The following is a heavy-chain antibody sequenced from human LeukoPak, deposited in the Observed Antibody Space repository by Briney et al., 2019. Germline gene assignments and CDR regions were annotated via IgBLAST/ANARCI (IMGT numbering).Heavy chain of an antibody. CDR3: AGSGQWLDPGCYFQQ. CDR2: INPNSGGT. Sequence: GASVKVSCKASGYTFTGYYMHWVRQAPGQGLEWMGWINPNSGGTNYAQKFQGRVTMTRDTSISTAYMELSRLRSDDTAVYYCAGSGQWLDPGCYFQQGGQGTVVTVS. V-gene: IGHV1-2*02. CDR1: GYTFTGYY. D-gene: IGHD6-19*01. J-gene: IGHJ1*01.